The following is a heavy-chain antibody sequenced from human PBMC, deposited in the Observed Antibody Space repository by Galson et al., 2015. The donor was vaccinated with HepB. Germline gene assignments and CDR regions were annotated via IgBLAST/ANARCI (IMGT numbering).Heavy chain of an antibody. CDR2: ISYDGSNK. CDR1: GFTFSSYG. J-gene: IGHJ6*02. CDR3: AKGGGRTYYYYGMDV. D-gene: IGHD3-16*01. Sequence: SLRLSCAASGFTFSSYGMHWVRQAPGKGLEWVAVISYDGSNKYYADSVKGRFTISRDNSKNTLYLQMNSLRAEDTAVYYCAKGGGRTYYYYGMDVWGQGTTVTVSS. V-gene: IGHV3-30*18.